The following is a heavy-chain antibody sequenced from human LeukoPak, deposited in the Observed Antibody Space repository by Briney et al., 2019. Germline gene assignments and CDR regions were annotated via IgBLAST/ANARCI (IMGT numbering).Heavy chain of an antibody. Sequence: ASVKVSCKASGYTFTSYGISWVRQAPGQGLEWMGWMNPNSGNTGYAQKFQGRVTITADKSTSTAYMELSSLRSEDTAVYYCARVDCSGGSCYSWFDPWGQGTLVTVSS. CDR3: ARVDCSGGSCYSWFDP. D-gene: IGHD2-15*01. V-gene: IGHV1-8*03. CDR1: GYTFTSYG. CDR2: MNPNSGNT. J-gene: IGHJ5*02.